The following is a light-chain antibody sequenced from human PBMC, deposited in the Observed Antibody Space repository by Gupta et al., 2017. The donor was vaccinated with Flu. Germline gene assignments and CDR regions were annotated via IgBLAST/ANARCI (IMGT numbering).Light chain of an antibody. CDR3: QQSDSMPPNI. CDR1: QTINSN. CDR2: AAS. J-gene: IGKJ2*01. V-gene: IGKV1-39*01. Sequence: DIQMTQSPPSLSASVGDRVTITCRASQTINSNLDWYKFKPGQAPKLLIYAASTWQRGVPSRFGGSGFGKYFTLTISRRQPEDYAPYYCQQSDSMPPNIFGQGTKLEIK.